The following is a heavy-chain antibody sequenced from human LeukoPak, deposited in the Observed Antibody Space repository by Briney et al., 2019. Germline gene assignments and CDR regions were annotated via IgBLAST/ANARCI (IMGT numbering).Heavy chain of an antibody. Sequence: GRSLRLSCAASGFIFSNYAIHWVRQAPGKGLEWVAVISSEGSKKSYADSVKGRFTISRDNSKNTLYLEMNSVRPQDTAVYYCARDWWDVVDAFDIWGQGTMVTVSS. CDR1: GFIFSNYA. CDR3: ARDWWDVVDAFDI. CDR2: ISSEGSKK. D-gene: IGHD1-26*01. V-gene: IGHV3-30*04. J-gene: IGHJ3*02.